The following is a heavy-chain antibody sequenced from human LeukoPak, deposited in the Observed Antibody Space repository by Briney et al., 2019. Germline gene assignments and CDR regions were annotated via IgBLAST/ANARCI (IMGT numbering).Heavy chain of an antibody. V-gene: IGHV5-10-1*01. CDR3: ARRDDYGDY. J-gene: IGHJ4*02. CDR2: IDPSDSYT. Sequence: GESLKISCKGSGYRFTSYWITWMRQMPGKGLEWMGKIDPSDSYTNYSPSFQGHVTISADKSISTAYLQWSSLKASDTAMYYCARRDDYGDYWGQGTLVTVSS. CDR1: GYRFTSYW.